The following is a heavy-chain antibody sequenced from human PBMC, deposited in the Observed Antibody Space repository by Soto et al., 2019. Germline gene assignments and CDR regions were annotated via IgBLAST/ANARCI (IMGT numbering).Heavy chain of an antibody. D-gene: IGHD5-12*01. V-gene: IGHV3-23*01. CDR2: ISGSGGST. CDR3: AKRCLRGGYYYGMDV. CDR1: GFTFSSYA. J-gene: IGHJ6*02. Sequence: GGSLRLSCAASGFTFSSYAMSWVRQAPGKGLEWVSAISGSGGSTYYADSVKGRFTISRDNSKNTLYLQMNSLRAEDTAVYYCAKRCLRGGYYYGMDVWGQGTTVTVSS.